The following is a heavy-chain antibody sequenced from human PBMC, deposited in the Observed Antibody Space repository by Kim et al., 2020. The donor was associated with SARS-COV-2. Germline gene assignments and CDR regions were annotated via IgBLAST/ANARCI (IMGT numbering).Heavy chain of an antibody. D-gene: IGHD3-10*01. CDR1: GFTFNNFS. CDR2: ILASGGRT. Sequence: GGSLRLSCAASGFTFNNFSMSWVRQAPGKGLEWVSAILASGGRTYYADSVKGRFTISRDNSKNTLYLQMNSLRVEDTAVYYCAKDMAQSRSSMKGYGMVGWGEGTTVTASS. J-gene: IGHJ6*04. CDR3: AKDMAQSRSSMKGYGMVG. V-gene: IGHV3-23*01.